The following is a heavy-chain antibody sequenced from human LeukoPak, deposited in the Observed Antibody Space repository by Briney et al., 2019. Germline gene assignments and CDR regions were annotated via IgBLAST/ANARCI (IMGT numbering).Heavy chain of an antibody. J-gene: IGHJ5*02. Sequence: SETLSLTCTVSGGSISSYYWSLIRQPPGKGLEWIGYIYYRGSTNYNPSLKSRVTISVDTSKNQFSLKLSSVTAAHTAVYYCARDQGDGIAAASWFDPWGQGTLVTVSS. CDR2: IYYRGST. CDR1: GGSISSYY. V-gene: IGHV4-59*12. CDR3: ARDQGDGIAAASWFDP. D-gene: IGHD6-13*01.